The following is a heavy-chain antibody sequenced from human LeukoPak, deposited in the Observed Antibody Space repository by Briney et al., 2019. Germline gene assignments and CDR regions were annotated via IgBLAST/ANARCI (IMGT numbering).Heavy chain of an antibody. D-gene: IGHD6-19*01. Sequence: GGSLRLSCVASGFTFSRNVLHWVRQAPGKGLEWVATISYDGNNKFHADSVKGRFTISRDNSRNTVYLQMDSLRPEDTAVYYCARDVSGRLNWFDPWGQGTLVTVSS. CDR3: ARDVSGRLNWFDP. CDR2: ISYDGNNK. J-gene: IGHJ5*02. CDR1: GFTFSRNV. V-gene: IGHV3-30*01.